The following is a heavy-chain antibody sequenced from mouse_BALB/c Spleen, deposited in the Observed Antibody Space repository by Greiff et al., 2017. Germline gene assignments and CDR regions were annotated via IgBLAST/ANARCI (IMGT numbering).Heavy chain of an antibody. J-gene: IGHJ1*01. CDR3: ARQGGGSVWYFDV. D-gene: IGHD1-1*02. Sequence: EVKLMESGGGLVQPGESLKLSCESNEYAFPSHDMSWVRKTPEKRLELVAAINSDGGSTYYPDTMERRFIISRDNTKKTLYLQMSSLRSEDTALYYCARQGGGSVWYFDVWGEGTTVTVSS. CDR1: EYAFPSHD. V-gene: IGHV5-2*01. CDR2: INSDGGST.